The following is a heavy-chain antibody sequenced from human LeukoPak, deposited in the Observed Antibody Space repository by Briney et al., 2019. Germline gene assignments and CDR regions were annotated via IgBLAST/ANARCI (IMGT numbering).Heavy chain of an antibody. J-gene: IGHJ4*02. V-gene: IGHV3-30-3*01. CDR3: ARDYYYDSSGYPSYFDY. D-gene: IGHD3-22*01. CDR2: ISYDGSNK. CDR1: GFTFSSYA. Sequence: PGGSLRLSCAASGFTFSSYAMHWVRQAPGKGLEGVAVISYDGSNKYYADSVKGRFTISRDNSKNTLYLQMNSLRAEDTAVYYCARDYYYDSSGYPSYFDYWGQGTLVTVSS.